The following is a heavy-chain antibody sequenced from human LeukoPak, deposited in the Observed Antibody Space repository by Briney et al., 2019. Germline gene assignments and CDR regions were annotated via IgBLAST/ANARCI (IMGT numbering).Heavy chain of an antibody. V-gene: IGHV3-23*01. D-gene: IGHD2-2*01. CDR2: ISGSGGST. CDR3: AKGPDCSSTSCYARRFSFAY. Sequence: GGSLRLSCAASGFTFSSYAMSWVRQAPGKGLEWVSAISGSGGSTYYADSVKGRFTISRDNSENTLYLQMNSLRAEDTAVYYCAKGPDCSSTSCYARRFSFAYWGQGTLVTVSS. CDR1: GFTFSSYA. J-gene: IGHJ4*02.